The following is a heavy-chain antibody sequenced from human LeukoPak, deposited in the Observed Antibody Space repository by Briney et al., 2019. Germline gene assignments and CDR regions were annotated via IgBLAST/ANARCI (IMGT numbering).Heavy chain of an antibody. D-gene: IGHD3-10*01. Sequence: SETLSLTCAVYGGSFSGYYWSWIRQPPGKGLEWIGEINHSGSTNYNPSLKSRVTISVDTSKNQFSLKLSSVTAADTAVYYCARAYRVRGVIDPWGQGTLVTVSS. V-gene: IGHV4-34*01. J-gene: IGHJ5*02. CDR2: INHSGST. CDR1: GGSFSGYY. CDR3: ARAYRVRGVIDP.